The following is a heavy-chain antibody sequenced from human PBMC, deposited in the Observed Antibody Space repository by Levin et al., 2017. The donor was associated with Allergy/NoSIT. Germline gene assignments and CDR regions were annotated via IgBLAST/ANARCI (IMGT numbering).Heavy chain of an antibody. V-gene: IGHV3-23*01. CDR1: GFIFNTYD. D-gene: IGHD2-2*01. CDR3: VKVVSYYSSMGCYYYYMDV. J-gene: IGHJ6*03. CDR2: VSGGGGSM. Sequence: SCAASGFIFNTYDMAWVRQAPGKGLEWVSGVSGGGGSMSYVDSVKGRFTIPIDNSKNTVSLQMNSLRAEDTAVYYFVKVVSYYSSMGCYYYYMDVWGKGTTVTVSS.